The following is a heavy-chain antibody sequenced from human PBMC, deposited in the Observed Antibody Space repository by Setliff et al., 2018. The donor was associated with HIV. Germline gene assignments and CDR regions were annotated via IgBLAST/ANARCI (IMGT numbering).Heavy chain of an antibody. Sequence: SETLSLTCNVSVGSFSNTDYYWGWIRQPPGKGLEWIGSIYHSGSTYYNPSLKSRVTISVDTSTNQVSLQLSSVTAADTAVYYCARGKSGSYDAYDMWGQGTMVTVSS. CDR1: VGSFSNTDYY. V-gene: IGHV4-38-2*02. J-gene: IGHJ3*02. CDR2: IYHSGST. CDR3: ARGKSGSYDAYDM. D-gene: IGHD5-12*01.